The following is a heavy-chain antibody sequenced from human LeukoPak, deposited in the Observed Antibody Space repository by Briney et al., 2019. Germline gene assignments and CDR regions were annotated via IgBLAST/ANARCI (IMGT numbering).Heavy chain of an antibody. V-gene: IGHV4-4*07. Sequence: SETLSLTCTVSGGSISSYYWSWIRQPAGKGLEWIGRIYTSGSTNYNPSLKSRVTMSVDTSKNQFSLKLSSVTAADTAVYYCARGSIYMPEENYDSSGLNWFDPWGQGTLVTVSS. D-gene: IGHD3-22*01. J-gene: IGHJ5*02. CDR3: ARGSIYMPEENYDSSGLNWFDP. CDR2: IYTSGST. CDR1: GGSISSYY.